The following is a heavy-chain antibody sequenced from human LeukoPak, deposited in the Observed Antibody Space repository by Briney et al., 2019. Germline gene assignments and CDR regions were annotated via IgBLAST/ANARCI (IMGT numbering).Heavy chain of an antibody. Sequence: ASVKVSRTASGYTFTSYDINWVRQATGQGLEWMGWMNPNSGNTGYAQKFQGGVTMTRNTSISTAYMELSSLRSEDTAVYYCARLLGWQWLVRNNWFDPWGQGTLVTVSS. CDR1: GYTFTSYD. CDR2: MNPNSGNT. V-gene: IGHV1-8*01. D-gene: IGHD6-19*01. J-gene: IGHJ5*02. CDR3: ARLLGWQWLVRNNWFDP.